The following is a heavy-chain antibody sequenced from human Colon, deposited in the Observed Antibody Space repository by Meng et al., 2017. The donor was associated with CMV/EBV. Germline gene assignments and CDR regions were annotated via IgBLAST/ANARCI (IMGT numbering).Heavy chain of an antibody. CDR3: VRDANSQYGMDV. V-gene: IGHV3-7*01. CDR1: GFTFTTFW. J-gene: IGHJ6*02. CDR2: IKEDGTGQ. D-gene: IGHD2-21*01. Sequence: GGSLRLSCAASGFTFTTFWMTWVRQAPGKGLEWVANIKEDGTGQWYVDSVKGRFTISRDDAKKSVYLQMNSLRAEDTAVYYCVRDANSQYGMDVWGQGTTVTVSS.